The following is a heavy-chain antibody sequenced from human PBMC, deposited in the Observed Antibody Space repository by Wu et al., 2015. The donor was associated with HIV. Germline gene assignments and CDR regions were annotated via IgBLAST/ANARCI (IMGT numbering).Heavy chain of an antibody. Sequence: QVQLVQSGAEVKKPGASVKVSCRGSNYTFTSYGIAWVRQAPGQGLEWMGWISANNGDTNYAQKFQGRVTMTTDTSTSTGYMELRSLRSDDTAVYYCAREGVDAFDPWGQGTVVTVSS. V-gene: IGHV1-18*01. J-gene: IGHJ5*02. CDR2: ISANNGDT. CDR3: AREGVDAFDP. CDR1: NYTFTSYG. D-gene: IGHD5-12*01.